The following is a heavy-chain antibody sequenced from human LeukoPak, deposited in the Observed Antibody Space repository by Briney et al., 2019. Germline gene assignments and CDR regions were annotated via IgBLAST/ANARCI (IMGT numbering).Heavy chain of an antibody. CDR2: IWYDGSNK. Sequence: GRSLRLSCAASGFTFSSYGLHWVRQAPGKGLEGVAVIWYDGSNKYYADSVKGRFTISRDNSKNTLYLQMNSLRAEDTAVYYCAKDGAQQLVRYYFDYWGQGTLVTVSS. J-gene: IGHJ4*02. V-gene: IGHV3-33*06. D-gene: IGHD6-13*01. CDR3: AKDGAQQLVRYYFDY. CDR1: GFTFSSYG.